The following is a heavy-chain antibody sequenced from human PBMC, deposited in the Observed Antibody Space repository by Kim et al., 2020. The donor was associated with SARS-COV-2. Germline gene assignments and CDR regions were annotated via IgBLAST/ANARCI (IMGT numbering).Heavy chain of an antibody. D-gene: IGHD5-12*01. CDR3: ARDRVEMATNSMGFDY. V-gene: IGHV3-48*02. J-gene: IGHJ4*02. Sequence: SVKRRVTISRDNAKDSLYLQMKSLGDEDTAVYYCARDRVEMATNSMGFDYWCQGTLVTVSS.